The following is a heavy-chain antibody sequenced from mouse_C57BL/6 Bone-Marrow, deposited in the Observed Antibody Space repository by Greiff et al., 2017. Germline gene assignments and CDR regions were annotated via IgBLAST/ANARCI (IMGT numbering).Heavy chain of an antibody. V-gene: IGHV1-64*01. CDR2: IHPNSGST. Sequence: QVQLQQPGAELVKPGASVKLSCKASGYTFTSYWMHWVKQRPGQGLEWIGMIHPNSGSTNYNEKFKSKATLTVAKSSSTAYMQLSILTSEDSAVYYCAFDYPYAMDYWGQGTSVTVSS. D-gene: IGHD2-4*01. CDR1: GYTFTSYW. CDR3: AFDYPYAMDY. J-gene: IGHJ4*01.